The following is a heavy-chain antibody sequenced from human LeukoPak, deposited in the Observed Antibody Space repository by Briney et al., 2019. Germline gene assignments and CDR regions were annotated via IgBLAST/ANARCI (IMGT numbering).Heavy chain of an antibody. CDR2: INSGGTVT. Sequence: PGGSLRLSCAASGFTFSDFWMHWVRQAPGKGLVWVSRINSGGTVTNYADSVKGRFTISRDSSKNTLSLQMNSLKSEDTAVYYCAKGGYYDVWSAYDYWGQGTLVTVSS. CDR3: AKGGYYDVWSAYDY. J-gene: IGHJ4*02. V-gene: IGHV3-74*01. D-gene: IGHD3-3*01. CDR1: GFTFSDFW.